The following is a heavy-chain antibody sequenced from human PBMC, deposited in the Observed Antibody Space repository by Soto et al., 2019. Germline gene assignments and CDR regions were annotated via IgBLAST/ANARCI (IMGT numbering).Heavy chain of an antibody. J-gene: IGHJ4*02. CDR3: ATSQKGYNWNYFDH. CDR2: VFYTGFT. D-gene: IGHD1-20*01. Sequence: PSETLSLTCAVSGASISGSYYYWAWLRQSPGKGPEWIGSVFYTGFTPYNPSLESRVSVSVDTSKSQFSLQLSAVTAAAPAVYYCATSQKGYNWNYFDHWGQGALVTVSS. V-gene: IGHV4-39*01. CDR1: GASISGSYYY.